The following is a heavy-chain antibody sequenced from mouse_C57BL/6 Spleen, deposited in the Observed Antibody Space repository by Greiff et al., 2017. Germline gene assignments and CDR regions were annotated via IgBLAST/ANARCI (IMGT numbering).Heavy chain of an antibody. CDR3: ARRGNTAYYSNYGGAMDY. CDR1: GYTFTSYW. J-gene: IGHJ4*01. D-gene: IGHD2-5*01. Sequence: QVQLQQPGAELVKPGASVKLSCKASGYTFTSYWMHWVKQRPGQGLEWIGMIHPNSGSTNYNEKFKSKATLNVDKSSSTAYMQLSSLTSEDTAVYYGARRGNTAYYSNYGGAMDYWGQGTSVTVSS. V-gene: IGHV1-64*01. CDR2: IHPNSGST.